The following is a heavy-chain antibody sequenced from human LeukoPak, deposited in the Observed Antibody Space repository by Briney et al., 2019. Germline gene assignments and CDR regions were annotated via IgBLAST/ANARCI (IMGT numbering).Heavy chain of an antibody. J-gene: IGHJ4*02. CDR3: VKDQTGGNSWFAFDY. Sequence: GGSLRLSCAASGFTFSAYGMSWVRQSPGQGLEWVSGISANGSITFYARSVKGRFTISRDNSMNMLSLQMNSLRPEDTAVYYCVKDQTGGNSWFAFDYWGQGTLVTVSS. D-gene: IGHD6-13*01. CDR1: GFTFSAYG. V-gene: IGHV3-23*01. CDR2: ISANGSIT.